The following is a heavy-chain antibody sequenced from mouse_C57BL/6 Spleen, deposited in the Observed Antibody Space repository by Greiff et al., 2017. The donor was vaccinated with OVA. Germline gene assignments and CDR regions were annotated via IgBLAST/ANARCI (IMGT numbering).Heavy chain of an antibody. CDR3: AREDGSFYWYFDV. J-gene: IGHJ1*03. D-gene: IGHD1-1*01. CDR1: GFTFSDYY. Sequence: EVMLVESEGGLVQPGSSMKLSCTASGFTFSDYYMAWVRQVPEKGLEWVANINYDGSSTYYLDSLKSRFIISRDNAKNILYLQMSSLKSEDTATYYCAREDGSFYWYFDVWGTGTTVTVSS. CDR2: INYDGSST. V-gene: IGHV5-16*01.